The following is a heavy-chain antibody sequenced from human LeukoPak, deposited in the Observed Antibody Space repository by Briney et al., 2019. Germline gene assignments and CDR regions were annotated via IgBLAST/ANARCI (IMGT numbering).Heavy chain of an antibody. J-gene: IGHJ3*02. D-gene: IGHD2-15*01. V-gene: IGHV1-18*01. CDR2: ISAYNGNT. Sequence: ASVKVSCKASGYTFTSYGISWVRQAPGQGLEWMGWISAYNGNTNYAQKLQGRATMTTDTSTSTAYMELRSLRSDDTAVYYCARDRSGGSEDDAFDIWGQGTMVTVSS. CDR1: GYTFTSYG. CDR3: ARDRSGGSEDDAFDI.